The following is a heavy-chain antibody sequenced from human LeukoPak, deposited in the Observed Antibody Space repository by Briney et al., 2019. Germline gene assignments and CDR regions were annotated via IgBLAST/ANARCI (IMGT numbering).Heavy chain of an antibody. CDR1: GFTFSSYG. Sequence: GGSLRLSCAASGFTFSSYGMHWVRQAPGKGLEWVAVISYDGSNKYYADSVKGRFTISRDNSKNTLYLQMNSLRAEDTAVYYCAKDRPIQLERRWDDYFDYWGQGTLVTVSS. D-gene: IGHD1-1*01. CDR2: ISYDGSNK. V-gene: IGHV3-30*18. CDR3: AKDRPIQLERRWDDYFDY. J-gene: IGHJ4*02.